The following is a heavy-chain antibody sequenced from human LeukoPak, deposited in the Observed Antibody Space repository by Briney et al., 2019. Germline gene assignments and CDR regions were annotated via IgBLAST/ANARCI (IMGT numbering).Heavy chain of an antibody. V-gene: IGHV1-18*01. CDR1: GYTFTSYD. CDR3: ARGDWFDS. J-gene: IGHJ5*01. Sequence: ASVKVSCKASGYTFTSYDINWVRQAPGQGLEWMGWVSGYNGNTNYAQKFEGRVAMTTDTSSSTAYMELRSLRSDDTAIYYCARGDWFDSWGQGTLVTVSS. D-gene: IGHD2-21*01. CDR2: VSGYNGNT.